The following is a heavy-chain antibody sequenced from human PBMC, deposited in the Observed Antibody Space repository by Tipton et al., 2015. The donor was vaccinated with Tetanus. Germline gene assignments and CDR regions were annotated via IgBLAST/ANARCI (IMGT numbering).Heavy chain of an antibody. CDR2: IYNSGST. CDR1: GGSISSGGYY. CDR3: ARDQARGARGWNYFDY. V-gene: IGHV4-31*03. D-gene: IGHD1-26*01. J-gene: IGHJ4*02. Sequence: TLSLTCTVSGGSISSGGYYWSWIRQHPGKGLEWIGGIYNSGSTYYNPSLKSRVTISVDTSQNQFSLKLNSVTAADTAVYYCARDQARGARGWNYFDYWGQGSLVTVSS.